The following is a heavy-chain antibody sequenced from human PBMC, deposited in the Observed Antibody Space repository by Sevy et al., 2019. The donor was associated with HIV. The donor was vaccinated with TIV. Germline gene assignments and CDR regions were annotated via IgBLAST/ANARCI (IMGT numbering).Heavy chain of an antibody. CDR2: IYYSGST. D-gene: IGHD4-17*01. J-gene: IGHJ4*02. V-gene: IGHV4-59*13. CDR1: GGSISSYY. Sequence: SETLSLTCTVSGGSISSYYWSWIRQPPGKGLEWIGYIYYSGSTNYNPSLKSRVTISVDTFKNQFSLKLSSVTTADTAVYYCARSHDYGVYFDDWGQGTLVTVSS. CDR3: ARSHDYGVYFDD.